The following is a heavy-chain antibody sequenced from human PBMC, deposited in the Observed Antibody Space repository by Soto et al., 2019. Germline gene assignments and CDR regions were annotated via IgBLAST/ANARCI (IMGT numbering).Heavy chain of an antibody. CDR2: ISGGGDTT. CDR3: AKLRDFVVLPAGILDY. D-gene: IGHD2-8*01. CDR1: GFTFSSYG. V-gene: IGHV3-23*01. J-gene: IGHJ4*02. Sequence: EVQLLESGGGLVQPGGSLRLTCAASGFTFSSYGISWLLLSPGKGLEWVSVISGGGDTTYYTPSVKGRFTISRDDFRNTLYLHMNSLRTEDTAIYYCAKLRDFVVLPAGILDYWGPGTLVTVSS.